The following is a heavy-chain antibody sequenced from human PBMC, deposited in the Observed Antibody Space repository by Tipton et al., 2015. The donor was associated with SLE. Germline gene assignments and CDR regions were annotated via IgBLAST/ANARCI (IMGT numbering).Heavy chain of an antibody. CDR2: VYFTGRT. D-gene: IGHD2-21*02. J-gene: IGHJ6*02. Sequence: TLSLTCTVSGGSISSSDFYWSWVRQPPGKGLEWIGTVYFTGRTYYNPSLNSRVTIFLDTSKNQFSLKLTSVTAPGTAVYYCARGMVTWRGAIIGVDVWGHGTTVNVS. CDR1: GGSISSSDFY. V-gene: IGHV4-39*01. CDR3: ARGMVTWRGAIIGVDV.